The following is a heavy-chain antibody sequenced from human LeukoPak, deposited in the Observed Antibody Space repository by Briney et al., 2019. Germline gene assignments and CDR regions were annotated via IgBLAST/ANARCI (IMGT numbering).Heavy chain of an antibody. V-gene: IGHV4-59*01. CDR2: IYYSGST. CDR3: ARGGYYDSSGRRAFDI. D-gene: IGHD3-22*01. CDR1: GGSISSYY. Sequence: SETLSLTCTVSGGSISSYYWSWIRQPPGKGLEWIGYIYYSGSTNYNPSLKSRVTISVDTSKNQFSLKLSSVTAADTAVYYCARGGYYDSSGRRAFDIWGQGTMVTVSS. J-gene: IGHJ3*02.